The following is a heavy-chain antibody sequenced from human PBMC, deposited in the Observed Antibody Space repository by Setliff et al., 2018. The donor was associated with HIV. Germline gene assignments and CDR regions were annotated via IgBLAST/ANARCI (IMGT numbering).Heavy chain of an antibody. D-gene: IGHD3-10*01. CDR1: GGSISSSSYY. Sequence: PSETLSLTCTVSGGSISSSSYYWGWIRQPPGKGLEWIGSIYYSGSTYYNPSLKSRITISIDTSKNQFSLRLKSVTAADAAIYYCARGAGAFGAKLDSWGQGSLVTVS. CDR2: IYYSGST. J-gene: IGHJ4*02. V-gene: IGHV4-39*07. CDR3: ARGAGAFGAKLDS.